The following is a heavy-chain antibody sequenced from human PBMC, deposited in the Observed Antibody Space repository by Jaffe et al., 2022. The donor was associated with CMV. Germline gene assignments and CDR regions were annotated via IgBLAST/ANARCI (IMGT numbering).Heavy chain of an antibody. J-gene: IGHJ1*01. D-gene: IGHD6-13*01. V-gene: IGHV3-30*18. CDR2: ISYDGSTQ. Sequence: QVQLVESGGGVVQPGRSLRLSCAASGFTFSSYGMHWVRQAPGKGLEWVAVISYDGSTQYYADSVKGRFTISRDSSKNTLFLQMNSLRAEDTAVYYCAKDGPAAGSYFHHWGQGTLVTVSS. CDR3: AKDGPAAGSYFHH. CDR1: GFTFSSYG.